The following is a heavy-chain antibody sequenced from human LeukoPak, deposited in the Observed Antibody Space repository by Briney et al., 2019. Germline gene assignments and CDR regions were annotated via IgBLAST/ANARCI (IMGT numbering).Heavy chain of an antibody. J-gene: IGHJ6*03. D-gene: IGHD6-13*01. CDR3: ARAEESSSWGYYYYMDV. CDR1: GYTFTSYD. CDR2: MNPNSGNT. V-gene: IGHV1-8*01. Sequence: GASVKVSCKASGYTFTSYDINWVRQATGQGLEWMGWMNPNSGNTGYAQKFQGRVTMTRNTSISTAYMELSSLRSEDTAVYYCARAEESSSWGYYYYMDVWGKGTTVTVSS.